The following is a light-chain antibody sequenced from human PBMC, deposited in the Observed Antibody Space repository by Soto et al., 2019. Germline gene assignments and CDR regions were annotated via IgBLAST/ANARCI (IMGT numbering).Light chain of an antibody. J-gene: IGKJ1*01. Sequence: IVMTQSPGTLCVSPGERATLSCRASQSVSSNLAWYQQKPGQAPRLLIYGASTRATGIPARFSGSGSGTEFTLTISSLQSEDFAVYYCQQYNNWPPWTFGQGTKVDIK. CDR1: QSVSSN. CDR3: QQYNNWPPWT. CDR2: GAS. V-gene: IGKV3-15*01.